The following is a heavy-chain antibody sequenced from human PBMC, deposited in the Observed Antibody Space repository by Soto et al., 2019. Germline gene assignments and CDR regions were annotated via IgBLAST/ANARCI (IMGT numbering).Heavy chain of an antibody. V-gene: IGHV4-34*01. J-gene: IGHJ6*03. CDR1: GGSFSGYY. D-gene: IGHD2-2*01. CDR2: INHSGST. CDR3: AKCADSVVRAAITRYYYDYMDV. Sequence: SETLSLTCAVYGGSFSGYYWSWIRQPPGKGLEWIGEINHSGSTNYNPSLKSRVTISVDTSKNQFSLKLSSVTAADTAVYYCAKCADSVVRAAITRYYYDYMDVWGKGTTVTVSS.